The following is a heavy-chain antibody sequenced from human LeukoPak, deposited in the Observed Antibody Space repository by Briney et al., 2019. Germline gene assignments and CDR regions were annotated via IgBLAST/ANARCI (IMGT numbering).Heavy chain of an antibody. Sequence: SETLSLTCNVSGSSISSYYRSWIRQPPGEGLEWIGYFYHSGGTNYNPSLKGRATISVGTSKNEVSLKLRSVTAADTAVYYCARGASSSWYSLWKFWGQGTLVTVSS. J-gene: IGHJ4*02. CDR3: ARGASSSWYSLWKF. CDR1: GSSISSYY. V-gene: IGHV4-59*01. CDR2: FYHSGGT. D-gene: IGHD6-13*01.